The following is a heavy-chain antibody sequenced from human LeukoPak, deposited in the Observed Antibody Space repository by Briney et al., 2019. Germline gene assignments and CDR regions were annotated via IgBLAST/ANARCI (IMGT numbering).Heavy chain of an antibody. Sequence: SETLSLTCTVSGGSISSSSYYWGWIRQPPGKGLEWIGSIYYSGSTYYNPSLKSRVTISVDTSKNQFSLKLSSVTAADTAVYYCARTSSSWDNDSNYTFDYWGQGTLVTVSS. CDR1: GGSISSSSYY. D-gene: IGHD6-13*01. CDR2: IYYSGST. J-gene: IGHJ4*02. CDR3: ARTSSSWDNDSNYTFDY. V-gene: IGHV4-39*01.